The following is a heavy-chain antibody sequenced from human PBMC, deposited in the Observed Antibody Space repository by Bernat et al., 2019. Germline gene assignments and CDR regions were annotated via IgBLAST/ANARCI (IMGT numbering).Heavy chain of an antibody. Sequence: VQLVESGGGVVQPGRSLRLSCAASGFTFSSYSMNWVRQAPGKGLEWVSYISSSGSTIYYADSVKGRFTISRDNAKNSLYLQMNSLRAEDTAVYYCARVATINYYYMDVWGKGTTVTVSS. J-gene: IGHJ6*03. D-gene: IGHD5-12*01. CDR2: ISSSGSTI. V-gene: IGHV3-48*04. CDR1: GFTFSSYS. CDR3: ARVATINYYYMDV.